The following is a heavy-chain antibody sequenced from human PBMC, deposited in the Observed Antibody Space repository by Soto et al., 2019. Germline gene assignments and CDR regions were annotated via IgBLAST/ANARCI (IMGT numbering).Heavy chain of an antibody. J-gene: IGHJ3*02. CDR2: IGAYNGDT. D-gene: IGHD2-8*01. CDR1: GYSFSSYG. CDR3: ARDRVYRPDTFDI. Sequence: QVQLVQSGAEVKNPGASVKVSCKAYGYSFSSYGISWVRQAPGQGLEWVGWIGAYNGDTNYAQKLQGRVTLTTDTSTSTAYMELTSLRSDDTAMYYCARDRVYRPDTFDIWGQGTMVIVNS. V-gene: IGHV1-18*01.